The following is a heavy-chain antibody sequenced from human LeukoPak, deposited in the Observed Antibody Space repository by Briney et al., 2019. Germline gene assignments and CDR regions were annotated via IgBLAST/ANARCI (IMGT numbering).Heavy chain of an antibody. V-gene: IGHV1-18*01. D-gene: IGHD2-2*01. J-gene: IGHJ4*02. CDR2: INPNSGGT. CDR3: AIDAFGSSTYPDY. CDR1: GYSFTSYG. Sequence: GSVKVSCKASGYSFTSYGISWVRQAPGQGLEWMGWINPNSGGTNYAQKFQGRVTMTRDTSTTTVYMELSSLRSEDAAMYYCAIDAFGSSTYPDYWGQGTLVTVSS.